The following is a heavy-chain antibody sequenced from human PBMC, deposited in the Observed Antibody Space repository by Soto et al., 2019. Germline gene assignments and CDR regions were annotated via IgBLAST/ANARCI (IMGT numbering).Heavy chain of an antibody. Sequence: QVQLVESGGGVVQPGRSLRLSCAASGFTFSSFALHWVRQAPGKGLECVAVMSYDGNNQYYADSVKGRFTLSRDNSKNTLHLQMNSLRAEDTAVYYCARAYYDFWSASPEDVWGQGTTVTVSS. CDR3: ARAYYDFWSASPEDV. J-gene: IGHJ6*02. V-gene: IGHV3-30-3*01. CDR2: MSYDGNNQ. CDR1: GFTFSSFA. D-gene: IGHD3-3*01.